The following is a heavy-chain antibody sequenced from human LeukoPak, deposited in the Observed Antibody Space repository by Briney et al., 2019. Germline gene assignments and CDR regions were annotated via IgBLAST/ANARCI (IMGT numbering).Heavy chain of an antibody. CDR2: IKQDGSDK. CDR3: ARASGYDFWSGYYDTYYFDY. J-gene: IGHJ4*02. D-gene: IGHD3-3*01. V-gene: IGHV3-7*01. Sequence: GDSLRLSCAASGFTFTKYWMTWVRQAPGKGLEWVGNIKQDGSDKNYMDSVKGRFTISRDNTKNSVYLQMSSLRAEDTAVYYCARASGYDFWSGYYDTYYFDYWGQGTLVTVSS. CDR1: GFTFTKYW.